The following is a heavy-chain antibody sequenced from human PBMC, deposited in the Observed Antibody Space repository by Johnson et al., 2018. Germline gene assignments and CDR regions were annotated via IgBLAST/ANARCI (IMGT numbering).Heavy chain of an antibody. V-gene: IGHV3-30*18. CDR1: GFTFSSYG. D-gene: IGHD4-17*01. J-gene: IGHJ4*02. Sequence: QVQLVESGGGVVQXGRSXRLXCAASGFTFSSYGMHWVRQAPGKGLEWGAVISYDGSNKYYADSVKGRLTISRDNSKNTMYRQMTSLRAEDTAVYYCAKQPLPYGDYSYFDYGGQGTLVTVSS. CDR2: ISYDGSNK. CDR3: AKQPLPYGDYSYFDY.